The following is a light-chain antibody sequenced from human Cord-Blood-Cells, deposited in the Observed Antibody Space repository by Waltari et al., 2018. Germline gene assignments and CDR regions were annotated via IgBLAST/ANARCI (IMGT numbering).Light chain of an antibody. V-gene: IGLV2-23*01. Sequence: QSALTQPASVSGSPGQSIPISCTGTSSDVGRYNLVSWYQQHPGKAPKLMVYEGSKRPSGFSNRFSGSKSGNTASLTISGLQAEEEADYYCCSYAGSSTWVFGGGTKLTVL. J-gene: IGLJ3*02. CDR2: EGS. CDR1: SSDVGRYNL. CDR3: CSYAGSSTWV.